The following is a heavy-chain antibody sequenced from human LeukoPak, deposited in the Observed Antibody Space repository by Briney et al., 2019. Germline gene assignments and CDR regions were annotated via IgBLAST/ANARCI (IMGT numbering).Heavy chain of an antibody. CDR3: AKDRTGYSYGYFLSP. V-gene: IGHV3-23*01. D-gene: IGHD5-18*01. CDR2: ITDSVSGGST. CDR1: GFTFSSYA. J-gene: IGHJ5*02. Sequence: PGGSLRLSCAASGFTFSSYAMTWVRQAPGKGLEWVSTITDSVSGGSTYYADPVKGRFTISRDNSKNTLYLQMSSLRAEDTAVYFCAKDRTGYSYGYFLSPWGQGTLVTVSS.